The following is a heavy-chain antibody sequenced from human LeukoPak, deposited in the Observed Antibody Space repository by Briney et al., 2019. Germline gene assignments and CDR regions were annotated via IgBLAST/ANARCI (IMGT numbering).Heavy chain of an antibody. CDR3: ARGLQYYYDSSGYQRFDP. J-gene: IGHJ5*02. Sequence: GASVKVSCKASGYTFTSYGISWVRQAPGQGLEWMGWMNPNSGNTGYAQKFQGRVTMTRNTSISTAYMELSSLRSEDTAVYYCARGLQYYYDSSGYQRFDPWGQGTLVTVSS. V-gene: IGHV1-8*02. CDR1: GYTFTSYG. CDR2: MNPNSGNT. D-gene: IGHD3-22*01.